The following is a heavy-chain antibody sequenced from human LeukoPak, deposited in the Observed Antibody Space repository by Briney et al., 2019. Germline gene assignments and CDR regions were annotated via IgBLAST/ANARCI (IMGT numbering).Heavy chain of an antibody. V-gene: IGHV3-21*01. J-gene: IGHJ5*02. CDR1: GFTFSSYS. CDR3: ATMGVVPAAMGPNWFDP. Sequence: NSGGSLRLSCAASGFTFSSYSMNWVRQALGKGLEWVSSISSSSSYIYYADSVKGRFTISRDNAKNSLYLQMNSLRAEDTAVYYCATMGVVPAAMGPNWFDPWGQGTLVTVSS. CDR2: ISSSSSYI. D-gene: IGHD2-2*01.